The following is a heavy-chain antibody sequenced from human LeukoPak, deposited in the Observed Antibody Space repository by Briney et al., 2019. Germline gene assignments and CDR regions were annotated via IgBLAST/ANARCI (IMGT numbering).Heavy chain of an antibody. Sequence: GGSLRLSCAASGFTFSSSAMSWVRQAPGKGLEWVSSITGSGRGDSTNYADSVKGRFTISRDNSKNTLYLQMNSLRAEDTAVYYCAKENWPTVTSPARTSFDYWGQGTLVTVSP. CDR1: GFTFSSSA. CDR2: ITGSGRGDST. V-gene: IGHV3-23*01. CDR3: AKENWPTVTSPARTSFDY. J-gene: IGHJ4*02. D-gene: IGHD4-17*01.